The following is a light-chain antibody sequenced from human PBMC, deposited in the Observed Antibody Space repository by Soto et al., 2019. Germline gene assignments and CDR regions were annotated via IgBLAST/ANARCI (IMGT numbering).Light chain of an antibody. CDR3: QPYSTYSGA. J-gene: IGKJ1*01. V-gene: IGKV1-5*03. CDR1: KTIRSW. CDR2: KAS. Sequence: IQRTPTPCTLSGSVGDIVTSACRASKTIRSWLAWYQQKPGKAPMFLIYKASTLKSGVPSRFSGSGSGTEFTLTMSSLQPDDFATSYCQPYSTYSGAFGQGTKVDIK.